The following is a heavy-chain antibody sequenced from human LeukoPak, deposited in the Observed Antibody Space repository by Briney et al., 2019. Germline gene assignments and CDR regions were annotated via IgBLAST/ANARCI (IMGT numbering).Heavy chain of an antibody. D-gene: IGHD3-22*01. CDR2: IYYSGST. CDR3: ARDMYYYDSSGYSDY. CDR1: GGSVSSGSYY. Sequence: SETLSLTCTVSGGSVSSGSYYWGWIRQPPGKGLEWIGNIYYSGSTYYNPSLKSRVTISVETSKNQFSLKLSSVTAADTAVYCCARDMYYYDSSGYSDYWGQGTLVTVSS. J-gene: IGHJ4*02. V-gene: IGHV4-39*07.